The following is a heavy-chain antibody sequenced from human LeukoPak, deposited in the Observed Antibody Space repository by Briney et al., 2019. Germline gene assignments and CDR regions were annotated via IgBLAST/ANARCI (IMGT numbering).Heavy chain of an antibody. Sequence: PSETLSLTCTVSGGSISRSGYYWGWIRQTPGKGLEWIGSIYYSGSTYYKSSLKSRVTISLDTSKNQFSLKLSSVTAADTAVYYCARSWYSSSWKYNWFDPWGQGTLVTVSS. D-gene: IGHD6-13*01. CDR1: GGSISRSGYY. CDR2: IYYSGST. J-gene: IGHJ5*02. V-gene: IGHV4-39*07. CDR3: ARSWYSSSWKYNWFDP.